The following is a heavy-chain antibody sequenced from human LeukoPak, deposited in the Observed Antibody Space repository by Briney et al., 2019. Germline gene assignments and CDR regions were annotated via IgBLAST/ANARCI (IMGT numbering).Heavy chain of an antibody. CDR1: GFAFGIYE. Sequence: PGGSLRLSCAASGFAFGIYEMNWVRQAPGMGLEWVSYTSNSGTTIYYADSVKGRFTISRDNAKNSLYLQMNSLRVEDTAVYYCARGAGSYPFLDSWGQGTLVTVSS. CDR2: TSNSGTTI. D-gene: IGHD1-26*01. CDR3: ARGAGSYPFLDS. J-gene: IGHJ4*02. V-gene: IGHV3-48*03.